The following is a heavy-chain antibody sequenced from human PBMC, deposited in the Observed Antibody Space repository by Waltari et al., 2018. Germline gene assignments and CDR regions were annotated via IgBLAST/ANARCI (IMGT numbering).Heavy chain of an antibody. CDR3: ARGGTTVVTPHPSWFDP. D-gene: IGHD4-17*01. CDR1: GGSFSGYY. Sequence: QVQLQQWGAGLLKPSETLSLTCAVYGGSFSGYYWSWIRQPPGKGLEWIGEINHSGSTNYNPSLKSRVTISVDTSKNQFSLKLSSVTAADTAVYYCARGGTTVVTPHPSWFDPWGQGTLVTVSS. V-gene: IGHV4-34*01. J-gene: IGHJ5*02. CDR2: INHSGST.